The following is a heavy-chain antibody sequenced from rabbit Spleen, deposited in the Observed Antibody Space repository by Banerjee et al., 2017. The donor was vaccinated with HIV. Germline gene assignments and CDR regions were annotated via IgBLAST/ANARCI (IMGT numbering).Heavy chain of an antibody. V-gene: IGHV1S40*01. Sequence: QSLEESGGDLVKPGASLTLTCTASGFSFSSSDYMCWVRQAPGKGLEWISCLAGSSSGFTYSATWAKGRFTISRTSSTTVTLRMTSLTAADTATYFCARDLAGIIGWNFGLWGPGTLVSVS. CDR3: ARDLAGIIGWNFGL. CDR2: LAGSSSGFT. J-gene: IGHJ6*01. CDR1: GFSFSSSDY. D-gene: IGHD4-1*01.